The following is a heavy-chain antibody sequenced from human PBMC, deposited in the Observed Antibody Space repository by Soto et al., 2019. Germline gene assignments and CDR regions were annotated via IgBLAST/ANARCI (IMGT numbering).Heavy chain of an antibody. V-gene: IGHV1-2*02. CDR1: GYPVTAYY. Sequence: QLHLVQSGAVVKKPGASVTVSCSASGYPVTAYYIHWVRQAPGRGLEWMGGINPATGAATYTQTFQGRVTMTRDTSTSTVFMELSGLTSEDTAVFYCARGGGVGVAGSAAFDMWGQGTLVTVSS. CDR3: ARGGGVGVAGSAAFDM. J-gene: IGHJ3*02. CDR2: INPATGAA. D-gene: IGHD3-3*01.